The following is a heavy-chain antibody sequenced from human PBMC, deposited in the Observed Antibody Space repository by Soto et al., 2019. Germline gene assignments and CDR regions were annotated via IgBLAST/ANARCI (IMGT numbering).Heavy chain of an antibody. Sequence: PSETLSLTCTVSGGSISSYYWSWIRQPPGKGLEWIGYIYYSGSTNYNPSLKSRVTISVDTSKNQFSLKLSSVTAADTALYYCARNTGGFRNRVTYYYYMDVWGKGTTVTVSS. CDR1: GGSISSYY. CDR2: IYYSGST. V-gene: IGHV4-59*08. CDR3: ARNTGGFRNRVTYYYYMDV. J-gene: IGHJ6*03. D-gene: IGHD2-21*02.